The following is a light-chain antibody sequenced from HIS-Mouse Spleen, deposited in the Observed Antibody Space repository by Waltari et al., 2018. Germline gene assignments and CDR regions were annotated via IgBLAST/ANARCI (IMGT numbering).Light chain of an antibody. CDR3: QQRSNCP. J-gene: IGKJ5*01. Sequence: EIVLTQSPATLSLSPGERATLSCRASQSVSSYLAWYQQKPGQAPRLLIYDASTRATGIPARFSGSGSGTDFTLTISSLEPEDFAVYYCQQRSNCPFGQGTRLEIK. CDR1: QSVSSY. CDR2: DAS. V-gene: IGKV3-11*01.